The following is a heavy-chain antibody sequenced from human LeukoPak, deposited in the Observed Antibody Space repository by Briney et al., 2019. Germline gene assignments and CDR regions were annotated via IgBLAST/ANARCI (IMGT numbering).Heavy chain of an antibody. Sequence: PGGSLRLSCAASGFTFSDYYMSWMRQAPGKRLEWVAHIDGSGRTIYYIDSVKGRFTISRDNARNSLYLQMISLGAEDTAVYYCARGNWGPDYWGQGTLVTVSS. CDR2: IDGSGRTI. CDR1: GFTFSDYY. V-gene: IGHV3-11*04. J-gene: IGHJ4*02. D-gene: IGHD7-27*01. CDR3: ARGNWGPDY.